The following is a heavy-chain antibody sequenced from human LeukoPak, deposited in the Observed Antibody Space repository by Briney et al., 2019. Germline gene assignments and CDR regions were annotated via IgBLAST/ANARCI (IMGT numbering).Heavy chain of an antibody. V-gene: IGHV3-21*01. Sequence: GGSLRLSCAASGFIFASYNMNWVRQAPGSSLEWVSSISGSRTFVFYADSVEGRFTVSRDNARDSLYLQMDSLKFDDTAVYYCARGLKADSAGLDLWGQGSLVTVAS. D-gene: IGHD2-15*01. J-gene: IGHJ4*02. CDR2: ISGSRTFV. CDR3: ARGLKADSAGLDL. CDR1: GFIFASYN.